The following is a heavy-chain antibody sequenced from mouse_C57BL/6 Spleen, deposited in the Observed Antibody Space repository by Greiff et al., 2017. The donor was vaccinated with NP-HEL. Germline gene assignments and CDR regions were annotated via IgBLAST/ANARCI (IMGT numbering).Heavy chain of an antibody. D-gene: IGHD2-2*01. CDR3: ASGWLRPYYFDY. Sequence: QVQLQQSGPELVKPGASVKISCKASGYAFSSSWMNWVKQRPGKGLEWIGRIYPGDGDTNYNGKFKGKATLTADKSSSTAYMQLSSLTSEDSAVYFCASGWLRPYYFDYWGQGTTLTVAS. CDR2: IYPGDGDT. V-gene: IGHV1-82*01. J-gene: IGHJ2*01. CDR1: GYAFSSSW.